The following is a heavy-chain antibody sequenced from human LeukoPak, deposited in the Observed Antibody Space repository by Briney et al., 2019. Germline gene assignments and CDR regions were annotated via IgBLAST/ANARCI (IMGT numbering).Heavy chain of an antibody. J-gene: IGHJ4*02. V-gene: IGHV1-69*13. CDR1: GGTSSSYA. CDR2: IIPIFGTA. Sequence: ASVKVSCKASGGTSSSYAISWVRQAPGQGLEWMGGIIPIFGTANYAQKFQGRVTITADESTSTAYMELSSLRSEDTAVYYCARTRRGSGSYFRPWGQGTLVTVSS. D-gene: IGHD3-10*01. CDR3: ARTRRGSGSYFRP.